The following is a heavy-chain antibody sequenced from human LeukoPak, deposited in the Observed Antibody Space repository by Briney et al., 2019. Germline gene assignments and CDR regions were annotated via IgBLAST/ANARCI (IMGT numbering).Heavy chain of an antibody. J-gene: IGHJ4*02. CDR2: INHSGST. D-gene: IGHD5-24*01. Sequence: PSETLSLTCAVYGGSFSGYYWSWIRQPPGKGLEWIGEINHSGSTNYNPSLKSRVTISVDTSKNQFSLKLSSVTAADTAVYYCARGGRWLLYLDYWGQGTLVPVSS. CDR1: GGSFSGYY. CDR3: ARGGRWLLYLDY. V-gene: IGHV4-34*01.